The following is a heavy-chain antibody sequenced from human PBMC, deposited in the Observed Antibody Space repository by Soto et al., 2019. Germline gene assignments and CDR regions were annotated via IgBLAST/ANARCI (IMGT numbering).Heavy chain of an antibody. Sequence: SVKVSCKASGGTFSSYAISWVRQAPGQGLEWMGGIIPIFGTANYAQKFQGRVTITADESTSTAYMELSSLRSEDTAVYYCARGSKIQLGDTGPWGQGTLVTVSS. CDR3: ARGSKIQLGDTGP. CDR2: IIPIFGTA. CDR1: GGTFSSYA. D-gene: IGHD5-18*01. V-gene: IGHV1-69*13. J-gene: IGHJ5*02.